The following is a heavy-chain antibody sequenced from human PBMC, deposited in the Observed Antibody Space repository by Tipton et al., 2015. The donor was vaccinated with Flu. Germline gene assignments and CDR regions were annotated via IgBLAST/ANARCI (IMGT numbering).Heavy chain of an antibody. V-gene: IGHV4-38-2*02. CDR3: ARRPYMSSSDLYAFDI. CDR2: FYHSGIT. CDR1: GDSMRSDYF. D-gene: IGHD6-6*01. Sequence: LSLTCTVSGDSMRSDYFWAWIRRPPGKGLEWIGSFYHSGITYYNPSLKSRVTISVDTSTNQFSLKLSSVTAADTAIYYCARRPYMSSSDLYAFDIWGQGTMVTVSS. J-gene: IGHJ3*02.